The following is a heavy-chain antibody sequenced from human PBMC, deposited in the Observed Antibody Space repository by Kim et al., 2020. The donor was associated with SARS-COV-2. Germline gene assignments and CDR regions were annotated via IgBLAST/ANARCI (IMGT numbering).Heavy chain of an antibody. V-gene: IGHV3-23*01. Sequence: ADAVKGRFTISRDNSKNTLYLQMNSIRAEDTAVYYCAKGYCSSTSCPLGYWGQGTLVTVSS. D-gene: IGHD2-2*01. CDR3: AKGYCSSTSCPLGY. J-gene: IGHJ4*02.